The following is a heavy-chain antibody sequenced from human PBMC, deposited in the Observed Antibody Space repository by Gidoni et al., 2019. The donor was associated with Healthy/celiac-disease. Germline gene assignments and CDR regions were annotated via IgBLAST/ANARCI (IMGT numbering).Heavy chain of an antibody. D-gene: IGHD3-22*01. CDR1: GFTFSSYG. CDR2: IWYDGSNK. V-gene: IGHV3-33*01. Sequence: QVQLVESGGGVVQPGRSLRLSCAASGFTFSSYGMHWVRQAPGKGLEWVAVIWYDGSNKYYADSVKGRFTISRDNSKNTLYLQMNSLRAEDTAVYYCARDGIVVVSEENWFDPWGQGTLVTVSS. CDR3: ARDGIVVVSEENWFDP. J-gene: IGHJ5*02.